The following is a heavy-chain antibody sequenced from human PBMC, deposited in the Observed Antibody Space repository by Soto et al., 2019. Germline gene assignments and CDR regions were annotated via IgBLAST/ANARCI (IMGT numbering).Heavy chain of an antibody. CDR1: GGSIGGYY. J-gene: IGHJ3*02. Sequence: QVQLQESGPGLVKPSETLSLTCTVSGGSIGGYYWSWIRQSPGKGLEWIGKIYYSGSTLYNPSLKSRVTISLDTSKNQFSLKVTSVTPADTAVYFCARVGESIAARRGFDTWAQGTMVTVSS. D-gene: IGHD6-6*01. V-gene: IGHV4-59*01. CDR3: ARVGESIAARRGFDT. CDR2: IYYSGST.